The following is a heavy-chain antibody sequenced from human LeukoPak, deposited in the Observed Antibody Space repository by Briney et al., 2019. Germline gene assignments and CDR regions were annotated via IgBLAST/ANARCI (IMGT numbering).Heavy chain of an antibody. CDR1: GGSFSGYY. CDR3: ARAYNWNDGDWFDP. Sequence: SETLSLTCAVYGGSFSGYYWSWIRQPPGKGLEWIGEINHSGSTNYDPSLKSRVTISVDRSKNQFSLRLSSVTAADTAVYYCARAYNWNDGDWFDPWGQGTLVTVSS. D-gene: IGHD1-1*01. CDR2: INHSGST. J-gene: IGHJ5*02. V-gene: IGHV4-34*01.